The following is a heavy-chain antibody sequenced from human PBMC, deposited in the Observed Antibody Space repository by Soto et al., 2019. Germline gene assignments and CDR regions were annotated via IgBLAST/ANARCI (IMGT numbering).Heavy chain of an antibody. D-gene: IGHD3-9*01. CDR1: GFSFAGYA. CDR3: AKTETFNGYYNAFDY. J-gene: IGHJ4*02. V-gene: IGHV3-23*01. Sequence: EVQLSESGGGLVQPGGSPRLSCAASGFSFAGYALTWVRLAPGKGLEWVASISGGGGSTYYADSVKGRFSISRDNSNRMVYLQMGSLTAGDTAVYYCAKTETFNGYYNAFDYWGQGTRVTVSS. CDR2: ISGGGGST.